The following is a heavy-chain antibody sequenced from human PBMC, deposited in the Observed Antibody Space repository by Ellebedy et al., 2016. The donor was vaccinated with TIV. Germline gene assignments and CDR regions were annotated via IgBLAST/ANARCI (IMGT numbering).Heavy chain of an antibody. CDR3: ARGAYVDSAYYAPGE. V-gene: IGHV4-39*07. CDR1: GGSITSSFF. Sequence: MPSETLSLTCTVSGGSITSSFFWGWVRKPPGKGLEWIGAILYSGGTDYNPSLKSRVIISLDQSKNQFSLNLTSVNDEDTAVYYCARGAYVDSAYYAPGEWGQGILVTVSS. CDR2: ILYSGGT. D-gene: IGHD3-22*01. J-gene: IGHJ4*02.